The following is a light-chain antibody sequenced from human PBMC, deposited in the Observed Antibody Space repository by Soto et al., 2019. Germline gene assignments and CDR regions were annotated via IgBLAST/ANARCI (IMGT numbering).Light chain of an antibody. J-gene: IGLJ1*01. CDR3: GSWDSSLSAYV. V-gene: IGLV1-51*01. CDR2: DDD. CDR1: SANIGGNS. Sequence: QSVLTQPPPVSAAPGQKVTISCSGSSANIGGNSVSWYQQLPGTAPKLLIYDDDKRPSGIPDRFSGSKSGTSATLGITGFQTGDEADYYCGSWDSSLSAYVFXTGTKVTVL.